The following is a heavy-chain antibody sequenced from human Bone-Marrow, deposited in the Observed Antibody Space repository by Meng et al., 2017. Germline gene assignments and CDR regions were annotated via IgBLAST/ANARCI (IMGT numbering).Heavy chain of an antibody. Sequence: GESLKISCAASGFTFSSYAMSCVRQAPGKGLEWVSAISGSGGSTYYADSVKGRFTISRDNSKNTLYLQMNSLRAEDTAVYYCAKDPTKYSSGLLAFDIWGQGTMVTVSS. D-gene: IGHD6-19*01. J-gene: IGHJ3*02. V-gene: IGHV3-23*01. CDR2: ISGSGGST. CDR1: GFTFSSYA. CDR3: AKDPTKYSSGLLAFDI.